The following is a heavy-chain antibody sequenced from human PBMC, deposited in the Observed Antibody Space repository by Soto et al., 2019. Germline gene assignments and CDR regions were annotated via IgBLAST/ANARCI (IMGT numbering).Heavy chain of an antibody. CDR3: APLYWAASGTRYYFDY. D-gene: IGHD6-13*01. J-gene: IGHJ4*02. Sequence: QITLKESGPTLVKPTQTLTLTCTFSGFSFTTDGMGVGWIRQPPGKALEWLALIYWDDDKRYSPSLKSRPTITTDASSTQVVLTLTNMDPADTATYYCAPLYWAASGTRYYFDYCGQGTLVTFSS. V-gene: IGHV2-5*02. CDR2: IYWDDDK. CDR1: GFSFTTDGMG.